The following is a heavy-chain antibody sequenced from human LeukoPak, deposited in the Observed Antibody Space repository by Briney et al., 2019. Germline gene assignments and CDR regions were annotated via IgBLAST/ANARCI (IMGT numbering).Heavy chain of an antibody. V-gene: IGHV3-23*01. CDR3: ARRYSIGWQGDFDY. CDR1: RFTFSSYA. J-gene: IGHJ4*02. CDR2: ISGNGDST. Sequence: GRCLRLSCAASRFTFSSYAMSWVRQAPGKGLEWVSGISGNGDSTFYADSVKGRFTISRDNSKNTLFLEMNSLRAEDTAVYYCARRYSIGWQGDFDYWGQGTLVTVSS. D-gene: IGHD6-19*01.